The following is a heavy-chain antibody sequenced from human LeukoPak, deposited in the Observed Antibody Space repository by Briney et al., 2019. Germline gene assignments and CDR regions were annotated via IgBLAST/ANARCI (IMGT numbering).Heavy chain of an antibody. V-gene: IGHV4-4*07. CDR1: GGSISSYY. CDR3: ARGAYYDFWSGYYQSNWFDP. D-gene: IGHD3-3*01. J-gene: IGHJ5*02. CDR2: IYTSGST. Sequence: SETLSLTCTVSGGSISSYYWSWIRQPAGKGLEWIGRIYTSGSTNHNPSLKSRVTMSVDTSKNQFSLKLSSVTAADTAVYYCARGAYYDFWSGYYQSNWFDPWGQGTLVTVSS.